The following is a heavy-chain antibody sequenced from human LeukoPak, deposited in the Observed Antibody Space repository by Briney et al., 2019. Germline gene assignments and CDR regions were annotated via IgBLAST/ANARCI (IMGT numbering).Heavy chain of an antibody. V-gene: IGHV3-30-3*01. J-gene: IGHJ4*02. Sequence: GGSLRLSCAASGFTFSNYAMHWVRQAPGKGLEWVALISYDGGNKYYADSVKGRFTISRDNSKNTLYLQMNSLRADDTAVYYCATEETWTNPFDYWGQGTLVTVSS. CDR2: ISYDGGNK. D-gene: IGHD3/OR15-3a*01. CDR1: GFTFSNYA. CDR3: ATEETWTNPFDY.